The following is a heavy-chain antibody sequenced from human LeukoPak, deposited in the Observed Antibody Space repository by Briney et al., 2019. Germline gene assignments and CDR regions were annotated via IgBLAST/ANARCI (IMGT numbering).Heavy chain of an antibody. V-gene: IGHV4-39*01. CDR1: GGSISTTGYY. J-gene: IGHJ4*02. Sequence: SETLSLTCTVSGGSISTTGYYWAWIRQPPGKGLEWIASIYYSGSTYYNSSLKSRVTISVDTSRNQFSLKLSSVTAADTALYYCASDKGYSNNYFDYWGQGTLITVSS. D-gene: IGHD6-13*01. CDR2: IYYSGST. CDR3: ASDKGYSNNYFDY.